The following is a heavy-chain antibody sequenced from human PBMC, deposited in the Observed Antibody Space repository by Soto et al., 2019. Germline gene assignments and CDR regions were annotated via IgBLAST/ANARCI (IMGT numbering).Heavy chain of an antibody. J-gene: IGHJ4*02. V-gene: IGHV4-31*03. D-gene: IGHD5-12*01. CDR2: IYYSGST. CDR3: ARETQRGSSGYFDS. CDR1: GGSLSSGGYY. Sequence: QVQLQESGPGLVKPSQTLSLSCTVSGGSLSSGGYYWSWIRQHPGKGLEWIGFIYYSGSTYYNPSLKSRVTISDDTSQNQFSLKLSSVTAADTAVYYCARETQRGSSGYFDSWGQGTLLTVSS.